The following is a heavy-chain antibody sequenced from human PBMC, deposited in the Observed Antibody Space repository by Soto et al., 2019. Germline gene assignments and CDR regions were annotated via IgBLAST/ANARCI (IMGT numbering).Heavy chain of an antibody. CDR2: INAGNGNT. V-gene: IGHV1-3*05. CDR3: PRGPTFDY. Sequence: QVHLVQSGAEEKKPGASVTVSCKASGYTFTNYAIHWVRQAPGQRLEWMGWINAGNGNTKYSQKFQDRVTITRETSANTAYMELSSQRSEDTAVYYCPRGPTFDYWGQGTLVTVSS. J-gene: IGHJ4*02. CDR1: GYTFTNYA.